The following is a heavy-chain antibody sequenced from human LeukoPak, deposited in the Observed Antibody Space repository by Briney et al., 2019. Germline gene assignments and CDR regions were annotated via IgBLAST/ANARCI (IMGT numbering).Heavy chain of an antibody. Sequence: PSETLSLTCTVSGGSISSSSYYWSWIRQPPGKGLEWIGYIYYSGTTNYNPSLKSRVTISVDTSKNQFSLKLSSVTAADTAVYYCARDSSGLNWFDPWGQGTLVTVSS. CDR3: ARDSSGLNWFDP. CDR2: IYYSGTT. V-gene: IGHV4-61*01. CDR1: GGSISSSSYY. D-gene: IGHD6-19*01. J-gene: IGHJ5*02.